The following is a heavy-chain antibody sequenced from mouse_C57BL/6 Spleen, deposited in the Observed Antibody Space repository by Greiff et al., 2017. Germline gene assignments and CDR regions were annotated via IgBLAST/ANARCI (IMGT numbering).Heavy chain of an antibody. V-gene: IGHV1-85*01. CDR2: IHPKNVIT. J-gene: IGHJ2*01. D-gene: IGHD1-1*01. Sequence: QVQLQQSGPELVKPGASVKLSCKASGYTFTSYDINWVKLRPGQGLEWIGLIHPKNVITKYNEKFKGKATLTVDTSSSTAYMELHSRTSEDSAVYFCARDYGSSYVFDYWGQGTTLTVSS. CDR3: ARDYGSSYVFDY. CDR1: GYTFTSYD.